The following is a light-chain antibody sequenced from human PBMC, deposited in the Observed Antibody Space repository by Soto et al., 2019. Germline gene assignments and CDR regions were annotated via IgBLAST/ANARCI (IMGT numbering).Light chain of an antibody. J-gene: IGLJ1*01. CDR1: SSDIGGYNY. CDR3: ASYSTTSPPYA. V-gene: IGLV2-14*01. CDR2: EVI. Sequence: QSVLTQPASVSGSPGQSSTISCTGTSSDIGGYNYVSGYQQHPGKAPKLMVYEVINRPSGVSHRSSGARSGNTASLTISGLQAEDEAVYYCASYSTTSPPYALGTGPNVTVL.